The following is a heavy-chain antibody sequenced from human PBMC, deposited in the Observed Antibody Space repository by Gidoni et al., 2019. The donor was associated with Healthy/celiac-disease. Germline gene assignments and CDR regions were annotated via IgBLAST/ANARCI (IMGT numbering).Heavy chain of an antibody. V-gene: IGHV1-58*01. J-gene: IGHJ6*02. Sequence: QMQLVQSGPEVKKPGTSVKVSCKASGFTFTSSAVQWVRQARGQRLEWIGWIVVGSGTTNYAQKFQERVTITRDMSTSTAYMELSSLRSEDTAVYYCAAVGSGYDPEDYYYGMDVWGQGTTVTVSS. CDR2: IVVGSGTT. CDR1: GFTFTSSA. CDR3: AAVGSGYDPEDYYYGMDV. D-gene: IGHD5-12*01.